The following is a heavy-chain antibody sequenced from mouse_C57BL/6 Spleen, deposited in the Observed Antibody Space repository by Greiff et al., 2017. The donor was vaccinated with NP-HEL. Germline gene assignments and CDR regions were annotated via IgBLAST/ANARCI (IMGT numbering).Heavy chain of an antibody. CDR1: GYTFTSYW. J-gene: IGHJ3*01. CDR2: INPSNGGT. Sequence: VQLQQSGTELVKPGASVKLSCKASGYTFTSYWMHWVKQRPGQGLEWIGNINPSNGGTNYNEKFKSKATLTVDKSSSTAYMQLSILTSEDSAVYYCARYIYYGNFAWFAYWGQGTLVTVSA. CDR3: ARYIYYGNFAWFAY. D-gene: IGHD2-1*01. V-gene: IGHV1-53*01.